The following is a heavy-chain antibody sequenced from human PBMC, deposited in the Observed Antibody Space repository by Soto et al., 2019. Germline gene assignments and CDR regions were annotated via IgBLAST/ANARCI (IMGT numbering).Heavy chain of an antibody. D-gene: IGHD6-19*01. CDR2: MYYTGIT. V-gene: IGHV4-61*01. CDR3: ARIGRRWLVDDIDY. Sequence: QVQLQESGPGLVKPSETLSLTCSVSGASVDSGRYYWTWIRQPPGKGLEWIGHMYYTGITNYNPSLKSRVTISLDASNNEFSMNLSSVTAADTAVYYCARIGRRWLVDDIDYWGQGTLVTVSS. CDR1: GASVDSGRYY. J-gene: IGHJ4*02.